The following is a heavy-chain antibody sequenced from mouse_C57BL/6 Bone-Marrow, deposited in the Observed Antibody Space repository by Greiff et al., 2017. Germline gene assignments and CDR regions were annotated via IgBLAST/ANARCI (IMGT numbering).Heavy chain of an antibody. J-gene: IGHJ2*01. Sequence: VQRVESGAELVRPGTSVKVSCKASGYAFTNYLIEWVKQRPGQGLEWIGVINPGSGGTNYNEKFKGKATLTADKSSSTAYMQLSSLTSEDSAAYFCARYYYGSYFDYWGQGTTLTVSS. CDR1: GYAFTNYL. V-gene: IGHV1-54*01. CDR3: ARYYYGSYFDY. CDR2: INPGSGGT. D-gene: IGHD1-1*01.